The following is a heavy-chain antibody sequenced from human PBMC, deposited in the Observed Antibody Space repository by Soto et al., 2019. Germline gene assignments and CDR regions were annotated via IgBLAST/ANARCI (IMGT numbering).Heavy chain of an antibody. CDR2: ISGSGGST. D-gene: IGHD2-8*01. Sequence: GGSLRLSCAASGFTFSSYAMSWVRQAPGKGLEWVSAISGSGGSTYYADSVKGRFTVSRDNSKNTLYLQMNNLRDEDTAVYYCAKDFIANNGVWEAFDMWGRGTEVTVSS. V-gene: IGHV3-23*01. J-gene: IGHJ3*02. CDR3: AKDFIANNGVWEAFDM. CDR1: GFTFSSYA.